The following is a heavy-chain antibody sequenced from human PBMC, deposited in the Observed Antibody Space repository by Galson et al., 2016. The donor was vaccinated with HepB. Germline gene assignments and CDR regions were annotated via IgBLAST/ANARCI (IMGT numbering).Heavy chain of an antibody. CDR2: ISYDGSKK. J-gene: IGHJ4*02. CDR1: GFTFSTYA. V-gene: IGHV3-30*04. Sequence: SLRLSCAASGFTFSTYAMNWVRQAPGKGLEWVALISYDGSKKHYADSVKGRFTISRDNSKNTLYLQMNSLRAEDTAVYYCAGVRGGQYQLLYRTDYFDYWGQGTLVTVSS. D-gene: IGHD2-2*02. CDR3: AGVRGGQYQLLYRTDYFDY.